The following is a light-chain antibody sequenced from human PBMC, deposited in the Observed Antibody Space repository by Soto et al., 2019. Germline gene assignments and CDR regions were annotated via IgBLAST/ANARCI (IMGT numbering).Light chain of an antibody. CDR1: SSNIGNNY. CDR2: DNN. V-gene: IGLV1-51*01. J-gene: IGLJ1*01. Sequence: QSVLTQPPSVSAAPGQQVTISCSGSSSNIGNNYVSWYQQLPGTAPKLLIYDNNKRPSGIPDRFSGSKSGTSATMGITGLQTGDEADYYCGTWDSSLSGGVFGTGTKLTVL. CDR3: GTWDSSLSGGV.